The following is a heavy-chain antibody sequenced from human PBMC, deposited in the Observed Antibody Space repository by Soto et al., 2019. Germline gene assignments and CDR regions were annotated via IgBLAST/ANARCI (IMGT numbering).Heavy chain of an antibody. CDR3: ARLSIGPGSSYHYYYYMDV. D-gene: IGHD6-6*01. Sequence: SGPTLVKPTQTLTLTCTFSGFSLSTSGVGVGWIRQPPGKALEWLALIYWDDDKRYSPSLKSRLTITKDTSKNQVVLTMTNMDPVDTATYYCARLSIGPGSSYHYYYYMDVWGKGTTVTISS. CDR2: IYWDDDK. CDR1: GFSLSTSGVG. J-gene: IGHJ6*03. V-gene: IGHV2-5*02.